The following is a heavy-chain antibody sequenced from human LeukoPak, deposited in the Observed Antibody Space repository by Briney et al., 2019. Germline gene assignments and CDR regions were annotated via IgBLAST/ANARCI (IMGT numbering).Heavy chain of an antibody. V-gene: IGHV1-69*04. J-gene: IGHJ4*02. D-gene: IGHD1-20*01. CDR2: IIPILGIA. CDR3: ARRRSITGTGEIGY. CDR1: GGTFSSYA. Sequence: SVKVSCKASGGTFSSYAISWVRQAPGQGLEWMGRIIPILGIANYAQKFQGRVTITADKSTCTAYMELSSLRSEDTAVYYCARRRSITGTGEIGYWGQGTLVTVSS.